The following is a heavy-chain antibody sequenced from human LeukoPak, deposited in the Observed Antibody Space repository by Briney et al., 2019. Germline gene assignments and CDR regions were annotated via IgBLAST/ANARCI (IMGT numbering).Heavy chain of an antibody. D-gene: IGHD4-17*01. J-gene: IGHJ6*03. CDR1: GFTFSSYA. CDR2: ISGSGGST. CDR3: AKASGDPTTHYYYYMDV. Sequence: GGSLRLSCAASGFTFSSYAMSWVRQAPGKGLEWVSAISGSGGSTYYADSVKGRFTISRDNSKNTLYLQMNSLRAEDTAVYYCAKASGDPTTHYYYYMDVWGKGTTVTVSS. V-gene: IGHV3-23*01.